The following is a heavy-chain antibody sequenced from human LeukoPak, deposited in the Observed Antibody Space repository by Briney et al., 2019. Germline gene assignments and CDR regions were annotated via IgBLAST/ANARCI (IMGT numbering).Heavy chain of an antibody. CDR3: ARQDGIEVGGGRAIDY. D-gene: IGHD2-15*01. J-gene: IGHJ4*02. Sequence: HGEALKISCKGSGYSFTSYWIGWVRQMPGKGLEWMGIIYPGDSDTRYSPSFQGQVTISADKSISTAYLQWSSLKASDTAMYYCARQDGIEVGGGRAIDYWGQGTLVTVSS. CDR1: GYSFTSYW. CDR2: IYPGDSDT. V-gene: IGHV5-51*01.